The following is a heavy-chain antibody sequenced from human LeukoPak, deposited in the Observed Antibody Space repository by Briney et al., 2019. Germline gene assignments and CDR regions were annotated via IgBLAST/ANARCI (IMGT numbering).Heavy chain of an antibody. CDR3: AKDGYSSGWYSPTGHYLDY. J-gene: IGHJ4*02. D-gene: IGHD6-19*01. V-gene: IGHV3-23*01. CDR2: ISGSGGST. CDR1: GFTFSSYA. Sequence: GGSLRLSCAASGFTFSSYAMSWFRQAPGKGLEWVSAISGSGGSTYYADSVKGRFTISRDNSKNTLYLQMNRLRAEDTAVYYCAKDGYSSGWYSPTGHYLDYWGQGTLVTVSS.